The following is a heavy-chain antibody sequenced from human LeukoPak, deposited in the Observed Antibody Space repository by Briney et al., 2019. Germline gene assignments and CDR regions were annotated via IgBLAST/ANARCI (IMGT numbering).Heavy chain of an antibody. D-gene: IGHD3-10*01. V-gene: IGHV4-39*07. J-gene: IGHJ5*02. CDR1: GGSINSGTYY. Sequence: SETLSLTCTVSGGSINSGTYYWVWIRQPPGKGLEWIGSIYYSGSTYYNPSLKSRVTISVDTSKNQFSLKLSSVTAADTAVYYCASHMVRGGSLFDPWGQGTLVTVSS. CDR2: IYYSGST. CDR3: ASHMVRGGSLFDP.